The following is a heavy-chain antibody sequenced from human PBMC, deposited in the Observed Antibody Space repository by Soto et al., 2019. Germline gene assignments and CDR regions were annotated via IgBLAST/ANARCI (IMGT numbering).Heavy chain of an antibody. CDR3: ARAGPGIAVAGTYYFDY. CDR1: GGTFSSYA. Sequence: SVKVSCKASGGTFSSYAISWVRQAPGQGLEWMGGIIPIFGTANYAQKFQGRVTITADESTSTAYMELSSLRSEDTAVYYCARAGPGIAVAGTYYFDYWGQGTLVTVSS. V-gene: IGHV1-69*13. D-gene: IGHD6-19*01. CDR2: IIPIFGTA. J-gene: IGHJ4*02.